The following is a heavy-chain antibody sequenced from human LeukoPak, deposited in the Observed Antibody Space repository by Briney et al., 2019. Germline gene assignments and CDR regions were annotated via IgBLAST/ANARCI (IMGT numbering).Heavy chain of an antibody. V-gene: IGHV4-30-4*02. J-gene: IGHJ5*02. Sequence: SETLSLTCTVSGGSISSGDYYWSWIRQPPGKGLEWIGYIYYSGNTYYNPSLKSRVTISVDTSKNHFSLKLNSVTTADTAVYYCTRGAGWLIDPWGQGTLVTVSS. CDR1: GGSISSGDYY. CDR2: IYYSGNT. CDR3: TRGAGWLIDP. D-gene: IGHD5-12*01.